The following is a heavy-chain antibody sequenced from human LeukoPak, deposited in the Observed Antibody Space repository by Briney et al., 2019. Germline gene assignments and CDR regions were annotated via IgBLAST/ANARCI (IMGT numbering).Heavy chain of an antibody. J-gene: IGHJ4*02. V-gene: IGHV3-30*18. CDR2: ISDDGRSK. D-gene: IGHD4-17*01. CDR1: GFSFISYG. Sequence: GSLRLSCAASGFSFISYGMHWVRQAPGKGLEWVGVISDDGRSKDYADSVKGRFTISRDNSKDTLYLQMNSLRAEDTAVYYCAKRPSDYGDYVSYFDYWGRGTLVTVSS. CDR3: AKRPSDYGDYVSYFDY.